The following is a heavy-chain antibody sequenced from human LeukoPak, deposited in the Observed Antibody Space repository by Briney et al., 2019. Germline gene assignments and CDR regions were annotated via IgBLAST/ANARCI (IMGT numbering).Heavy chain of an antibody. CDR3: ASYYYGSGSYDY. V-gene: IGHV1-69*05. CDR1: GGTFSSYA. J-gene: IGHJ4*02. Sequence: ASVKVSCKASGGTFSSYAISWERHAPGQGLEWMGGIIPIFGTANYAQKFQGRVTITTDESTSTAYMELSSLRSEDTAVYYCASYYYGSGSYDYWGQGTLVTVSS. D-gene: IGHD3-10*01. CDR2: IIPIFGTA.